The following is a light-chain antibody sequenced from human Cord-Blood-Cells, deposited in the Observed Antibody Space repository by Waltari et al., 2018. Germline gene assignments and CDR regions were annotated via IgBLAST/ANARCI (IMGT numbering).Light chain of an antibody. J-gene: IGKJ2*01. V-gene: IGKV1-9*01. Sequence: DIQLTQPPSFLSASVGDRVTITFRASQGISSYLAWYQQKPGKAPKLLIYAASTLQSGVPSRFSGSGSGTEFTLTISSLQPEDFATYYCQQLNSYPHTFGQGTKLEIK. CDR2: AAS. CDR3: QQLNSYPHT. CDR1: QGISSY.